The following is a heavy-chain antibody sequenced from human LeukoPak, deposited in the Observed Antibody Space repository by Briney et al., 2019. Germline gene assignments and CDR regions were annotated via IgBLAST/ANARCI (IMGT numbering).Heavy chain of an antibody. CDR1: GFAFSTYA. Sequence: GGSLRLSCAASGFAFSTYAMSWVRQAPGKGLEWVSSISGSGSNTYYADSVKGQFTISRDSSKSTLYLQMNSLRAEDTAVYYCAKSLTVTTRIHSIDPRGQGTLVTVSP. J-gene: IGHJ4*02. CDR3: AKSLTVTTRIHSIDP. V-gene: IGHV3-23*01. CDR2: ISGSGSNT. D-gene: IGHD4-17*01.